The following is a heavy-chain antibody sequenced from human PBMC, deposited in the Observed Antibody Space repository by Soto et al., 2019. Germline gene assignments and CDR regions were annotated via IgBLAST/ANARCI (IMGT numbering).Heavy chain of an antibody. D-gene: IGHD3-16*01. J-gene: IGHJ6*02. Sequence: VGSLRLSCVASGFTFGSFAMSWVRQAPGKGLEWVSSIIGNGGVTYYADSVKGRFTISRDNSKNTLYLQMNSLRAEDTAVYFCAKESNILGHLDYYYYGMDVWGQGTPVSVSS. CDR1: GFTFGSFA. V-gene: IGHV3-23*01. CDR2: IIGNGGVT. CDR3: AKESNILGHLDYYYYGMDV.